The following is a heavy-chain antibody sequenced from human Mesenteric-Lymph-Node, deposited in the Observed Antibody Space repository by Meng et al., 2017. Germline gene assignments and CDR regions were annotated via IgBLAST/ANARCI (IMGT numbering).Heavy chain of an antibody. CDR2: IHYSGTT. Sequence: QVPLQGSGPGLVKPSQPLSLTCTVSDGFTTSDDYYWSWIRQPPGKGLEWIGYIHYSGTTYYNPSLKSRVTISVDTSKNQFSLKLSSVTAADTAVYYCARGSWFDPWGQGTLVTVAS. J-gene: IGHJ5*02. CDR3: ARGSWFDP. V-gene: IGHV4-30-4*01. CDR1: DGFTTSDDYY.